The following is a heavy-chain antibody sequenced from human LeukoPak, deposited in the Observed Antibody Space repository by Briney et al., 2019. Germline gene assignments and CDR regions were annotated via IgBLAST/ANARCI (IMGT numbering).Heavy chain of an antibody. J-gene: IGHJ3*02. D-gene: IGHD3-22*01. CDR1: GFTFSSYA. CDR3: ATSTYYYDSSGYHTYPGDAFDI. V-gene: IGHV3-23*01. Sequence: PGGSLRLSCAASGFTFSSYAMSWVRQAPGKGLEWVSAISGSGGSTYYADSVKGRFTISRDNSKNTLYLQMNSLRAEDTAVYYCATSTYYYDSSGYHTYPGDAFDIWGQGTMVTVSS. CDR2: ISGSGGST.